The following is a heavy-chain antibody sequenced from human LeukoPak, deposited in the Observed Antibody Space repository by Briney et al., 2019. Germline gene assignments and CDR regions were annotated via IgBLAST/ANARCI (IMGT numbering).Heavy chain of an antibody. Sequence: SETLSLTCTVSGGSISSGGYYWSWIRQHPGKGLEWIGYIYYSGSTYYNPSLKSRVTISVDTSKNQFSLKLSSVTAADTAVYYCERFYYGSAFPWGQGTLVTVSS. V-gene: IGHV4-31*03. CDR2: IYYSGST. J-gene: IGHJ4*02. CDR3: ERFYYGSAFP. CDR1: GGSISSGGYY. D-gene: IGHD3-10*01.